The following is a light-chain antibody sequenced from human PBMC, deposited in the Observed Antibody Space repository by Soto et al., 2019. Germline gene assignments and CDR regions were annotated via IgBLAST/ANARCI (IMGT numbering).Light chain of an antibody. CDR3: QQNGRSPT. Sequence: EIVSTQSPDTLSLSPGERVTLSCRASRPVVSRYIAWYQQKSGQAPRLLIHDAVSRATGIPDRFSGSGSGTEFTLTISRLEPEDCGVYYCQQNGRSPTFGPGTKVDIK. J-gene: IGKJ3*01. CDR2: DAV. V-gene: IGKV3-20*01. CDR1: RPVVSRY.